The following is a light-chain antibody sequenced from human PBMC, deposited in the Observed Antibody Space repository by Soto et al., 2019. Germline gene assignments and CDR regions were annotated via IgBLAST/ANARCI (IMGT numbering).Light chain of an antibody. CDR3: QQRTYWPWT. CDR1: QSVTNY. CDR2: EAS. V-gene: IGKV3-11*01. J-gene: IGKJ1*01. Sequence: EVVLTQSPATLSLSPGERATLSCRASQSVTNYLTWYQQKPGQAPRLLIYEASNRATGIPARFSGSGSGTDFTLTIRNLEPEDFAVYYCQQRTYWPWTLGQGTKLDTK.